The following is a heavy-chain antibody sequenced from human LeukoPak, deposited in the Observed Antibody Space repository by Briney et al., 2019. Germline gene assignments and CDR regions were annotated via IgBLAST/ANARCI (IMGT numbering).Heavy chain of an antibody. D-gene: IGHD7-27*01. Sequence: GGSLRLSCAVSGFTFGIYAMTWVRQAPGKGLEWVSIIGSSGGGIHYADSVKGRFTISRDNSKNALYLQMNSLRVEDTAVYYCAIDPNWGTHSWGQGVLVTVSS. CDR2: IGSSGGGI. CDR1: GFTFGIYA. CDR3: AIDPNWGTHS. V-gene: IGHV3-23*01. J-gene: IGHJ4*02.